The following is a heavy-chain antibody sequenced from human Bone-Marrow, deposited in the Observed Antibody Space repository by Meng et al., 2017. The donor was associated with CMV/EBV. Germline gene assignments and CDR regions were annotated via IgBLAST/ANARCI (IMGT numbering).Heavy chain of an antibody. D-gene: IGHD6-13*01. Sequence: ASGCTFNTCAVLWGRQAPGKGLAWVTVISYDGSTKYYADSVKGRFTISRDNSQNTLYLQMNSLRAEDTAVYYCARPNASSSWYLDYWGQGTLVTVSS. V-gene: IGHV3-30*04. CDR3: ARPNASSSWYLDY. CDR1: GCTFNTCA. CDR2: ISYDGSTK. J-gene: IGHJ4*02.